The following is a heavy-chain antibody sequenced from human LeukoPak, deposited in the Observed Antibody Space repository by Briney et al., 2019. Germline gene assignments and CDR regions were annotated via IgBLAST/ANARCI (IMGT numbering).Heavy chain of an antibody. CDR2: IYPGDSDT. Sequence: GESLKISCKGSGYGFTSYWIGWVRQMPGKGLEWMGIIYPGDSDTRYSPSFQGQVTISADKSISTAYLQWSSLRASDTAMYYCARRPGRGSRAFDPWGQGTLVTVSS. D-gene: IGHD2-15*01. CDR1: GYGFTSYW. V-gene: IGHV5-51*01. J-gene: IGHJ5*02. CDR3: ARRPGRGSRAFDP.